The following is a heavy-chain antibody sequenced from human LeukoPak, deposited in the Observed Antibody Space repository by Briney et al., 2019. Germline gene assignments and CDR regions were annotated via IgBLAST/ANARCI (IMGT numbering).Heavy chain of an antibody. D-gene: IGHD6-13*01. CDR3: ARSRYSSTWYDIREFDP. CDR1: GFTFDGFA. CDR2: INWNGGRT. Sequence: SGGSLRLSCAASGFTFDGFAMRWVRQTPEKGLEWVSGINWNGGRTGYADSVKGRFTSSRDNTKNSLYLQMNSLRAEDTALYYCARSRYSSTWYDIREFDPWGQGTLVTVSS. V-gene: IGHV3-20*04. J-gene: IGHJ5*02.